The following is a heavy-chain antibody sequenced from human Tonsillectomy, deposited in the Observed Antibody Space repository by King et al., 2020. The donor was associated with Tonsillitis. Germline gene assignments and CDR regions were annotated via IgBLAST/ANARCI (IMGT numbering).Heavy chain of an antibody. Sequence: LQLQESGPGLVKPSETLSLTCTVSGDSISSSTYYWVWIRQPPGKGLEWIGSVYYSGSTYYNPSLKSRVTMSVDPSKNQFSLKLSSFTAADTAVYYCARHLVPGRYYYYYMDVWGKGTTVTVSS. V-gene: IGHV4-39*01. D-gene: IGHD1-26*01. CDR1: GDSISSSTYY. CDR3: ARHLVPGRYYYYYMDV. CDR2: VYYSGST. J-gene: IGHJ6*03.